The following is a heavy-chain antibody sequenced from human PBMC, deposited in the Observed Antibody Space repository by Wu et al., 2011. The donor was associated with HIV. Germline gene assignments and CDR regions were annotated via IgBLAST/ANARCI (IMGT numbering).Heavy chain of an antibody. CDR2: IIPLFGTT. Sequence: QVQLVQSGAEVKKPGSSVKVSCKASGGTFSNYAFSWVRQAPGQGLDWMGRIIPLFGTTNYAQKFQGRVTITADESTSTAYMELSSLRSEDTAVYYCAQKGSYWNWFDPGAREPWSPSPQ. V-gene: IGHV1-69*18. CDR3: AQKGSYWNWFDP. CDR1: GGTFSNYA. J-gene: IGHJ5*02. D-gene: IGHD1-1*01.